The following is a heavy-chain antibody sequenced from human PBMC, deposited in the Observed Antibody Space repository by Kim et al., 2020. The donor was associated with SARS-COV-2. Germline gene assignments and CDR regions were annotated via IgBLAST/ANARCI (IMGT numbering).Heavy chain of an antibody. Sequence: GGSLRLSCAASRFTFSSYSMNWVRQAPGKGLEWVSSISSSSSYIYYADSVKGRFTISRDNAKNSLYLQMNSLRAEDTAVYYCARDMTYYDSSGYYTDQWGQGTLVTVSS. J-gene: IGHJ4*02. CDR1: RFTFSSYS. D-gene: IGHD3-22*01. CDR2: ISSSSSYI. CDR3: ARDMTYYDSSGYYTDQ. V-gene: IGHV3-21*01.